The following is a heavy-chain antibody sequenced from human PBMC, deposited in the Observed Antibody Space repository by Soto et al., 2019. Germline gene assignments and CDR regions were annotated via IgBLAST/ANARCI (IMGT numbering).Heavy chain of an antibody. CDR1: GGTFSSYA. CDR2: IIPIFGTA. J-gene: IGHJ3*02. CDR3: ARNPRSGPAFDI. V-gene: IGHV1-69*13. Sequence: SVKVSCKASGGTFSSYAISWVRQAPGQGLEWTGGIIPIFGTANYAQKFRGRVTITADESTSTAYMELSSLRSEDTAVYYCARNPRSGPAFDIWGQGTMVTVSS.